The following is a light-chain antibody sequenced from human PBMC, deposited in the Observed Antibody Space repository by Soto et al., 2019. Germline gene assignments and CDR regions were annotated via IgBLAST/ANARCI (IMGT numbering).Light chain of an antibody. Sequence: DIQMTQSPSTLSASVGDRVTITCRASQSISVWLAWFQQKPGNAPKLLISKASTLESGVPSRFSGSGSGTEFTLTISSLQPDDSATYYCQQYNNRWTFGQGNKVDI. CDR1: QSISVW. CDR2: KAS. V-gene: IGKV1-5*03. CDR3: QQYNNRWT. J-gene: IGKJ1*01.